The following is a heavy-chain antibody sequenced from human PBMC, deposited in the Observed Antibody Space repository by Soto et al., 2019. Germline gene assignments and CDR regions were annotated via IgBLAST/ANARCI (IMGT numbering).Heavy chain of an antibody. J-gene: IGHJ4*02. D-gene: IGHD3-22*01. V-gene: IGHV1-18*01. CDR3: VRDHYFDNSAPLDY. Sequence: ASVKVSCKAAGYMFSNYGINWVRQAPGQGLEWMGWISGYNGKTKYAQKFQGRVSLTTDKSTTTAYMELRSLRSDNTAIYYCVRDHYFDNSAPLDYWGQGTLVTVSS. CDR1: GYMFSNYG. CDR2: ISGYNGKT.